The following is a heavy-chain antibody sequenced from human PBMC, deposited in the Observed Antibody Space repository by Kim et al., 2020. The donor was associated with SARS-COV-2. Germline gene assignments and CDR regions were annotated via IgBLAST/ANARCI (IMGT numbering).Heavy chain of an antibody. D-gene: IGHD6-19*01. CDR2: IYDSGST. CDR3: ARALPAGLIYFDY. J-gene: IGHJ4*02. Sequence: SETLSLTCTVSGGSISSGDYYWSWIRQPPGKGLEWIGYIYDSGSTYYNPSLRSRVTVSADASKNQFSLKLSSVTAADTAVYYCARALPAGLIYFDYWGQGTLVTVSS. CDR1: GGSISSGDYY. V-gene: IGHV4-30-4*01.